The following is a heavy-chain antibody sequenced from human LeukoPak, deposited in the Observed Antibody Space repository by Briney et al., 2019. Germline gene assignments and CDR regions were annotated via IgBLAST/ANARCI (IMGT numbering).Heavy chain of an antibody. CDR2: IYYSGST. Sequence: PSETLSLTCTVSGGSISSHYWSWIRQPPGKGLEWIGYIYYSGSTNYNPSLKSRVTISVDTSKNQLSLKLSSVTAADTAVYYCARARYDILIGSEYEDYWGQGTLVTVSS. D-gene: IGHD3-9*01. CDR1: GGSISSHY. CDR3: ARARYDILIGSEYEDY. J-gene: IGHJ4*02. V-gene: IGHV4-59*11.